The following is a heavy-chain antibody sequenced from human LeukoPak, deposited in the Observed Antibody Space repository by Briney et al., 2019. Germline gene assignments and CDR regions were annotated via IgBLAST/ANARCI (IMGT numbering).Heavy chain of an antibody. CDR3: AREGFRYCSGGSCYMSLTRPDY. V-gene: IGHV1-2*02. Sequence: ASVKVSCKASGYTFTGYYMHWVRQAPGQGLEWMGWINPNSGGTNYAQKFQGRVTMTRDTSISTAYMELRSLRSDDTAVYYCAREGFRYCSGGSCYMSLTRPDYWGQGTLVTVSS. CDR2: INPNSGGT. J-gene: IGHJ4*02. D-gene: IGHD2-15*01. CDR1: GYTFTGYY.